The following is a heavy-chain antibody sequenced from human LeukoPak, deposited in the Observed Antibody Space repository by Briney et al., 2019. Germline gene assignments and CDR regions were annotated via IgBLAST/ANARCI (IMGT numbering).Heavy chain of an antibody. CDR1: GFTFSGSA. V-gene: IGHV3-73*01. J-gene: IGHJ3*02. D-gene: IGHD6-13*01. Sequence: GGSLKLSCAASGFTFSGSAMHWVRQASGKGLEWVGRLRGKANSYATAYAASVKGRFTISREDSKNTAYLQMNSLKTEDTAVYYCTRHTVAATGNAFDIWGQGTMVTVSS. CDR2: LRGKANSYAT. CDR3: TRHTVAATGNAFDI.